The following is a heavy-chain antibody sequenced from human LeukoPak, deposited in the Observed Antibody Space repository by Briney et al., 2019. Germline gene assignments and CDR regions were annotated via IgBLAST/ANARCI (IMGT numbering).Heavy chain of an antibody. D-gene: IGHD3-10*01. V-gene: IGHV3-74*01. Sequence: GGSLRLSCAASGFTFSNYWMHWVRQGPGKGLVWVSRIYSDGSGTSYAESVKGRFTISRDNAKNTLFLQMNSLTAEDTAVYYCATDRGHAFDIWGQGAMVTAS. CDR2: IYSDGSGT. CDR1: GFTFSNYW. J-gene: IGHJ3*02. CDR3: ATDRGHAFDI.